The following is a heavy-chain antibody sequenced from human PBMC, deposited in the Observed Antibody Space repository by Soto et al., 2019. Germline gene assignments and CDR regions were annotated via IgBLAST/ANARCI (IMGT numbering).Heavy chain of an antibody. V-gene: IGHV3-23*01. CDR2: ISGSGDNT. CDR1: GFTFSSYA. D-gene: IGHD6-13*01. J-gene: IGHJ4*02. CDR3: AKSYSSAWYYFDY. Sequence: EVQLLESGGGLVQPGGSLRLSCAASGFTFSSYAMSWVRQAPGKGLEWVSTISGSGDNTHYAESVKGRFTISRDNSTNTLYLQMNSLRAADTAVYYCAKSYSSAWYYFDYWGQGTLVTVSS.